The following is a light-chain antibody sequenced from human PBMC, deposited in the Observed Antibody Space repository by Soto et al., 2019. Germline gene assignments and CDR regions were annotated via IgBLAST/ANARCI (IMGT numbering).Light chain of an antibody. CDR2: EGS. Sequence: QSALTQPASVSGSPGQSITISCTGTSSDVGSYNLVSWYQQHPGKAPELMIYEGSKRPSGVSNRFSGSKSGNTASLTISGLQAEDEADYYCCSYAGSSTVGFGGGTKVTVL. V-gene: IGLV2-23*01. J-gene: IGLJ3*02. CDR3: CSYAGSSTVG. CDR1: SSDVGSYNL.